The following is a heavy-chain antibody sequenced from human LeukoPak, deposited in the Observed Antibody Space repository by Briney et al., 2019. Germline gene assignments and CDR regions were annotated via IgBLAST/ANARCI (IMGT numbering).Heavy chain of an antibody. CDR1: GGTFSSYA. J-gene: IGHJ3*02. D-gene: IGHD1-26*01. Sequence: GASVKVSRKASGGTFSSYAISWVRQAPGQGLEWMGGIIPIFGTANYAQKFQDRVTITADKSTSTAYMELSSLRFEDTAVYYCARDEGAKIAFHIWGQGTMVTVSS. V-gene: IGHV1-69*06. CDR2: IIPIFGTA. CDR3: ARDEGAKIAFHI.